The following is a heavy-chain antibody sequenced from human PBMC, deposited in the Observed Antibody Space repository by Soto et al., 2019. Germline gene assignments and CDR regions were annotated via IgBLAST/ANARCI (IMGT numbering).Heavy chain of an antibody. CDR2: IDYSGST. CDR1: GGSISSGGYY. Sequence: QVQLQESGPGLVKPSQTLSLTCTVSGGSISSGGYYWSWIRQHPGKGLEWIGYIDYSGSTYYNPALKSRVTISVDTSKNQFSLKLSSVTAADTAVYYCARGDLIVGATPADYWGQGTLVTVSS. D-gene: IGHD1-26*01. V-gene: IGHV4-31*03. J-gene: IGHJ4*02. CDR3: ARGDLIVGATPADY.